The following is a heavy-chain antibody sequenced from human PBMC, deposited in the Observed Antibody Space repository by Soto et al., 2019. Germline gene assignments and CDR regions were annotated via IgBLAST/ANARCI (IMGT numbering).Heavy chain of an antibody. V-gene: IGHV1-69*06. CDR3: ARDYDSSGSSDY. CDR1: GGTFSSYA. Sequence: SVKVSCKASGGTFSSYAISWVRQAPGQGLEWMGGIIPIFGTANYAQKFQGRVTITADKSTSTAYMELSSLRSEETAVYYCARDYDSSGSSDYWGQGTLVTVSS. J-gene: IGHJ4*02. CDR2: IIPIFGTA. D-gene: IGHD3-22*01.